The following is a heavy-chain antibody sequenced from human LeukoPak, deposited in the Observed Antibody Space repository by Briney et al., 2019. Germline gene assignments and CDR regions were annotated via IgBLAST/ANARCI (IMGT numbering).Heavy chain of an antibody. CDR2: IYYSGST. Sequence: PSRTLSLTCTVSGGSISSGGYYWSWIRQHPGKGLGWIGYIYYSGSTYYNPSLKSRVTISVDTSKNQFSLKLSSVTAADTAVYYCARALNWVRGVRGHWFDPWGQGTPVTVSS. J-gene: IGHJ5*02. CDR1: GGSISSGGYY. V-gene: IGHV4-31*03. CDR3: ARALNWVRGVRGHWFDP. D-gene: IGHD3-10*01.